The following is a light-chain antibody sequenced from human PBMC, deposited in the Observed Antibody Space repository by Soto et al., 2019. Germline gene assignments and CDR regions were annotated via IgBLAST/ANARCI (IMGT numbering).Light chain of an antibody. CDR2: AAS. CDR1: QDITNY. J-gene: IGKJ4*02. Sequence: DIQMTQSPSSLSASVGDRVSITCRASQDITNYLAWYQQKPGKVPKVLIYAASTLQSGVPSRFSASASGTKFTLTISSLQPEDVATYYCQKYNGAPRTFGGGTKVDIK. V-gene: IGKV1-27*01. CDR3: QKYNGAPRT.